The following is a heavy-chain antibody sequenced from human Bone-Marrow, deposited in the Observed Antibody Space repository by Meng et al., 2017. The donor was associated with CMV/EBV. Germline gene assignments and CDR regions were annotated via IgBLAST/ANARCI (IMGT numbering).Heavy chain of an antibody. CDR2: IRYDGSNK. V-gene: IGHV3-30*02. CDR3: AKDDSAYFDFRSGYSTPPDY. CDR1: GFSFSSYG. Sequence: GGSLRLSCAASGFSFSSYGMQWVRQAPGKGLEWVAFIRYDGSNKYYVDSVKGRFTISRDNSKNMLYLQMNSLRVADTAVYSCAKDDSAYFDFRSGYSTPPDYWGQGTLVTVYS. D-gene: IGHD3-3*01. J-gene: IGHJ4*02.